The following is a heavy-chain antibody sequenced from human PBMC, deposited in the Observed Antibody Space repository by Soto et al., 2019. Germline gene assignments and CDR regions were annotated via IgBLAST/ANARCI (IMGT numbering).Heavy chain of an antibody. D-gene: IGHD2-2*01. CDR1: GYSFTSYW. Sequence: PGESLKISCKGSGYSFTSYWIGWVRQMPGKGLEWMGTIYPGDSDTRYSPSFQGQVTISADKSISTAYLQWSSLKASDTAMYYCARQGYCSSTSCYYYYYGMDVWGQGTTVTSP. V-gene: IGHV5-51*01. CDR2: IYPGDSDT. CDR3: ARQGYCSSTSCYYYYYGMDV. J-gene: IGHJ6*02.